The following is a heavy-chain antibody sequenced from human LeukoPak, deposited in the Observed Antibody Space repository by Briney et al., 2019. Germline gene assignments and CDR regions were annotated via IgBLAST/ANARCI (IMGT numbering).Heavy chain of an antibody. CDR2: IYHSGST. Sequence: GSLRLSCAASGFTFSSYWMSWVRQAPGKGLEWIGSIYHSGSTYYNPSLKSRVTISVDTSKNQFSLKLSSVTAADTAVYYCARENDAFDIWGQGTMVTVSS. CDR3: ARENDAFDI. CDR1: GFTFSSYW. V-gene: IGHV4-38-2*02. J-gene: IGHJ3*02.